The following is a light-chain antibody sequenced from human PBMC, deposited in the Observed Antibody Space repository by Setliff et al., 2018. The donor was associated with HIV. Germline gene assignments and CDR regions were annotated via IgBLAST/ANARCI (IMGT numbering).Light chain of an antibody. Sequence: DIQMTRSPSTLSASVGDRVTITCRASQSISSWLDWYQQKPGKAPKVLIYTASNLASGVPSRFSGSGSGREFTLTISSLQPDDFATYYCQQYKSSPLTFGGGTKVDIK. CDR3: QQYKSSPLT. CDR2: TAS. J-gene: IGKJ4*01. CDR1: QSISSW. V-gene: IGKV1-5*03.